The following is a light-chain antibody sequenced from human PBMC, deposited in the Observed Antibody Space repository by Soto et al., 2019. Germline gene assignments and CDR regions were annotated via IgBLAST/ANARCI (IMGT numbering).Light chain of an antibody. Sequence: DIVMTQSPRSLPVTPGEPASISCRSSQSLLHSNGYNYLDLYLQKPAQSPQLLIYLGSNRASGVPDRFSGSGSGRDFTLQISRVEAEGVGFYSCMPALKTPLFTCGGGTKVQI. CDR1: QSLLHSNGYNY. CDR3: MPALKTPLFT. CDR2: LGS. J-gene: IGKJ4*01. V-gene: IGKV2-28*01.